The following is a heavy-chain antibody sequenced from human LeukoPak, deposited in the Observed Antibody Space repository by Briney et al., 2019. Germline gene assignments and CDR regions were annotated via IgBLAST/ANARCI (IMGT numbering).Heavy chain of an antibody. CDR1: GFTLSSYW. Sequence: PGGSLRLSCAASGFTLSSYWMSWVRQAPGKGLEWVANIKQDGSEKYYVDSVKGRFTISRDNAKNSLYLQMNSLRAEDTAVYYCASRRSGLSSYYFDYWGQGTLVTVSS. V-gene: IGHV3-7*01. J-gene: IGHJ4*02. D-gene: IGHD2-15*01. CDR3: ASRRSGLSSYYFDY. CDR2: IKQDGSEK.